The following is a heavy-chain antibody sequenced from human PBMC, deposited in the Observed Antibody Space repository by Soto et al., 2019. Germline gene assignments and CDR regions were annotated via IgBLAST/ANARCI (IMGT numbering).Heavy chain of an antibody. CDR2: TYYRSKWYN. CDR3: ARDLVVELRKRGYYYYGMDV. J-gene: IGHJ6*02. V-gene: IGHV6-1*01. Sequence: KQSQTLSLTCAISGDSVSSNSAAWNWIRQSPSRGLEWLGRTYYRSKWYNDYAVSVKSRITINPDTSKNQFSLQLNSVTPEDTAVYYCARDLVVELRKRGYYYYGMDVWGQGTTVTVSS. CDR1: GDSVSSNSAA. D-gene: IGHD1-7*01.